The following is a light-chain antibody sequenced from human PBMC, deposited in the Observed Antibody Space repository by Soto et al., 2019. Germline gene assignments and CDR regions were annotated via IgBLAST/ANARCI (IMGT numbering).Light chain of an antibody. V-gene: IGKV3-11*01. CDR2: DAS. Sequence: EIVLTQSPATLSLSPGDGATLSCRASQSVSRYLAWYQQKPGQAPRLLIYDASTRATGIPARFSGSGSGTDFTLTISRLEPEDFAVYYCQHYGSLFSTFGQGTKVDIK. CDR1: QSVSRY. CDR3: QHYGSLFST. J-gene: IGKJ1*01.